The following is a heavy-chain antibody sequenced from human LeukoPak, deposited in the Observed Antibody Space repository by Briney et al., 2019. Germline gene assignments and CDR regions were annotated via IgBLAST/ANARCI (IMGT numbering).Heavy chain of an antibody. D-gene: IGHD4-11*01. J-gene: IGHJ4*02. CDR3: AKDAQRGFDYSNSLDK. Sequence: GGSLRLSCAVSGFTFSIYAMSWVRQAPGKGLEWVAVIWSDGTNTYYGDPVKGRFTISRDNFQRTVYLQMNSLRAEDTAVYYCAKDAQRGFDYSNSLDKWGQGTLVTVSS. V-gene: IGHV3-33*06. CDR2: IWSDGTNT. CDR1: GFTFSIYA.